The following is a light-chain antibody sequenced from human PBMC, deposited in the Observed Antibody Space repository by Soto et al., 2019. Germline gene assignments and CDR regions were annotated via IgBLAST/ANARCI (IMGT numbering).Light chain of an antibody. CDR3: QQSYRTPRT. CDR1: QSISSY. CDR2: AAS. V-gene: IGKV1-39*01. Sequence: DIQMTQSPSSLSASVGDRVTITCRASQSISSYLNWYQQKPGKAPKLLIYAASSLQSGVPSRFSGSGSGTDFTLTIISLQPEDFATYYCQQSYRTPRTFGQGTKLEIK. J-gene: IGKJ2*01.